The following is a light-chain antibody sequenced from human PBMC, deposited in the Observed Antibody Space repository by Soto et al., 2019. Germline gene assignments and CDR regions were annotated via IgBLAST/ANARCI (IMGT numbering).Light chain of an antibody. CDR3: QEWDSSSYVV. CDR2: EDR. J-gene: IGLJ2*01. Sequence: SSELTQSPSVSVSPGQTASISCSGDKLGNKYASWYQQQPGQSPVLVIYEDRKRPSGIPERFSGSNSGNTATLTITATQGMDEADYYCQEWDSSSYVVFGGGTKLTVL. CDR1: KLGNKY. V-gene: IGLV3-1*01.